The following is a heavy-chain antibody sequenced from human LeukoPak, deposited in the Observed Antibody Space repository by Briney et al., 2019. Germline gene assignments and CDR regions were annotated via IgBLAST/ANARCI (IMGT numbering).Heavy chain of an antibody. J-gene: IGHJ4*02. V-gene: IGHV3-23*01. CDR2: ITGNGDSA. Sequence: SGGSLRLSWAASGFTFSNFAMSWVRQAPGKGREWVSAITGNGDSAYYIASVKGRFTTSRDNSKNTLYLQMNSLRAEDTAVYYCASDDNWNDAGADYWGQGTLVTVSS. CDR3: ASDDNWNDAGADY. D-gene: IGHD1-20*01. CDR1: GFTFSNFA.